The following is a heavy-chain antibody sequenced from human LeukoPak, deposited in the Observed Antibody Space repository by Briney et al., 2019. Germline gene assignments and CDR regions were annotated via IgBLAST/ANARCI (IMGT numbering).Heavy chain of an antibody. V-gene: IGHV4-30-2*01. CDR1: GGSISSGGYY. J-gene: IGHJ6*03. CDR3: ARVTGVVVPAAGNMDV. CDR2: IYHSGST. D-gene: IGHD2-2*01. Sequence: SETLSLTCTVSGGSISSGGYYWSWIRQPPGKGLEWIGYIYHSGSTYYNPSLKSRVTISVDRSKNQFSLKLSSVTAADTAVYYCARVTGVVVPAAGNMDVWGKGTTVTVSS.